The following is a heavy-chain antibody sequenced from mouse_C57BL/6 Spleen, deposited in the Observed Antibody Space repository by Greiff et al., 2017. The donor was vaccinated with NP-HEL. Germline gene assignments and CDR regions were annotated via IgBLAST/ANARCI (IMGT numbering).Heavy chain of an antibody. CDR3: AKYTVESAMDY. CDR2: IHPNSGST. V-gene: IGHV1-64*01. J-gene: IGHJ4*01. CDR1: GYTFTSYW. D-gene: IGHD1-1*01. Sequence: QVQLQQPGAELVKPGASVKLSCKASGYTFTSYWMHWVKQRPGQGLEWIGMIHPNSGSTNYNEKFKSKATLTVDKSSSTAYMQLSSLTSEDSAVYYCAKYTVESAMDYWGQGTSVTVSS.